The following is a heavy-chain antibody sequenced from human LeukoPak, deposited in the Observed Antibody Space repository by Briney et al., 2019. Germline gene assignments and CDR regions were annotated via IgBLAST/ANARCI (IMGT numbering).Heavy chain of an antibody. Sequence: SETLSLTCTVSGGSTSSYYWSWIRQPPGKGLEWIGYIYYSGSINYNPSLKSRVTISIDTSKNQFSLNLSSVTAADTAVYYCARGAAAAGGYWGQGTLVTVSS. CDR1: GGSTSSYY. V-gene: IGHV4-59*01. CDR2: IYYSGSI. CDR3: ARGAAAAGGY. J-gene: IGHJ4*02. D-gene: IGHD6-13*01.